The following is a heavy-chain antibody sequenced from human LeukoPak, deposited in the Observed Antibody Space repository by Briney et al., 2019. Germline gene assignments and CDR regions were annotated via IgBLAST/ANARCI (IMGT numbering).Heavy chain of an antibody. V-gene: IGHV4-34*01. CDR2: INHSGST. Sequence: PSETLSLTCAVYGGSFSGYYWSWIRQPPGKGLEWIGEINHSGSTNYNPSLKSRVTISVDTSKNQFSLKLSSVTAADTAVYYCASAYYYGSGSYYGWFDPWGQGTLVTVSS. D-gene: IGHD3-10*01. CDR1: GGSFSGYY. J-gene: IGHJ5*02. CDR3: ASAYYYGSGSYYGWFDP.